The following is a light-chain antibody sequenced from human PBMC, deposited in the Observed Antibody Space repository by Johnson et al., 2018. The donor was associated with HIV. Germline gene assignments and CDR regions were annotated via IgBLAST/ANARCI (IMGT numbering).Light chain of an antibody. V-gene: IGLV1-51*01. CDR2: DNN. Sequence: QSVLTQPPSVSAAPGQKVTISCSGSSSNIGNNDVSWYQQLPGTAPKLLIYDNNKRPSGIPDRFSGSKSGTSATLGITGLQTGDEADYYCGTGDSSLMARYVFGTGTKVTVL. J-gene: IGLJ1*01. CDR1: SSNIGNND. CDR3: GTGDSSLMARYV.